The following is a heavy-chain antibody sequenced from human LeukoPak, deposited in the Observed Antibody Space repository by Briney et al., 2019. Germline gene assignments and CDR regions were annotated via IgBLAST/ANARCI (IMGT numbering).Heavy chain of an antibody. CDR2: IRYDGSNK. CDR1: GFTFSSYG. J-gene: IGHJ4*02. V-gene: IGHV3-30*02. D-gene: IGHD3-22*01. CDR3: ATSNYYDTRRPDS. Sequence: GGSLRLSCAASGFTFSSYGMHWVRQAPGKGLEWVAFIRYDGSNKYYADSVKGRFTISRDNSKNTLYLQMTSLRGEDTAVYYCATSNYYDTRRPDSWGQGTLVIVSS.